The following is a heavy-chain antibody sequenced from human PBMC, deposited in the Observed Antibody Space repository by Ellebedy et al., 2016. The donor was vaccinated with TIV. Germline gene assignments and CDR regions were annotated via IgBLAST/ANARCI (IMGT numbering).Heavy chain of an antibody. Sequence: MPSETLSLTCTVSGGSISSFYWSWIRQPPGKGLEWIGYIYHSGSTNYNPSLKSRVTISVDTSKNQSSLKLSSVTAADTAVYYCATGQRYFGWQGSAFDIWGQGTMVTVSS. D-gene: IGHD3-9*01. CDR2: IYHSGST. V-gene: IGHV4-59*01. CDR3: ATGQRYFGWQGSAFDI. CDR1: GGSISSFY. J-gene: IGHJ3*02.